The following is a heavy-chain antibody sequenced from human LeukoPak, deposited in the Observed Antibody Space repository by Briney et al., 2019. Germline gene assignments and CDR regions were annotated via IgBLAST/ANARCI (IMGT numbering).Heavy chain of an antibody. V-gene: IGHV3-23*01. CDR3: AKDVPYSGWAFDI. CDR1: GFIFSNYA. Sequence: GGSLRLSCAASGFIFSNYAMSWVRRAPGRGLEWVSAISRSGRYYADSVKGRFTISRDDSKNILYLQMDSLRVEDAAVYYCAKDVPYSGWAFDIWGQGTLVTVSS. CDR2: ISRSGR. D-gene: IGHD6-19*01. J-gene: IGHJ3*02.